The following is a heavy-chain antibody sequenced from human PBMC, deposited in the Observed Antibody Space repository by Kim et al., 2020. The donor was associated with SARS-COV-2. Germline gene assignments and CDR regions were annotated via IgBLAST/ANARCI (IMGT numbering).Heavy chain of an antibody. CDR1: GFTFSSYA. V-gene: IGHV3-23*01. CDR3: AKDVTSPGVGTTGGDY. Sequence: GGSLRLSCAASGFTFSSYAMSWVRQAPGKGLEWVSAISGSGGSTYYADSVKGRFTISRDNSKNTLYLQMNSLRAEDTAVYYCAKDVTSPGVGTTGGDYWGQGTLVTVSS. CDR2: ISGSGGST. D-gene: IGHD1-1*01. J-gene: IGHJ4*02.